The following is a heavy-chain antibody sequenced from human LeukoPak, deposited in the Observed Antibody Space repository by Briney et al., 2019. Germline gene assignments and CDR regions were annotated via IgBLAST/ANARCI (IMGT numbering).Heavy chain of an antibody. CDR2: ISSSSSCT. CDR1: GFTFSDYY. V-gene: IGHV3-11*06. Sequence: PGGALRLSCAASGFTFSDYYMSWIRQAPGKGLEWVSYISSSSSCTNYADSVKGRFTISRDNAKNSLYLQMNSLRAEDTAVYYCARVRSYGSYYFDYWGQGTLVTVSS. D-gene: IGHD5-18*01. CDR3: ARVRSYGSYYFDY. J-gene: IGHJ4*02.